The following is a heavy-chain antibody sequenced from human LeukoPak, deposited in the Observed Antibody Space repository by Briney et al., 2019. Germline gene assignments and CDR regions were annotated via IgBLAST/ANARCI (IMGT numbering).Heavy chain of an antibody. D-gene: IGHD2-15*01. V-gene: IGHV1-8*01. Sequence: ASVKVSCKASGYTFTSYDINWVRQATGQGLEWMGWMNPNSGNTGYAQKFQGRVTLTRDTSLSTAYMELSNLRSDDTAVYYCARDEVVAAPNYFGMVVWGQGTTVSVSS. J-gene: IGHJ6*02. CDR1: GYTFTSYD. CDR2: MNPNSGNT. CDR3: ARDEVVAAPNYFGMVV.